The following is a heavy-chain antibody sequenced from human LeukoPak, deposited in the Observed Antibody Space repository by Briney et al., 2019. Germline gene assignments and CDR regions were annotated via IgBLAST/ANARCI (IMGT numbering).Heavy chain of an antibody. Sequence: WMGIINPSGGSTSYAQKFQGRVTMTRDTSTSTVYMELSSLRSEDTAVYYCARARNYVDYWGQGTPVTVSS. CDR3: ARARNYVDY. CDR2: INPSGGST. J-gene: IGHJ4*02. V-gene: IGHV1-46*01.